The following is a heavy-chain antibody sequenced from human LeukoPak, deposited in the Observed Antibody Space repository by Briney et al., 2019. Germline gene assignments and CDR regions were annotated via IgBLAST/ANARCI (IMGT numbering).Heavy chain of an antibody. Sequence: GGSLRLSCAASGFTFSSYWMHWVRQAPGKGLLWVSRINSDGSITGYADSVKGRFTISRDNAKNTLYLQMNSLRDEDTAVFFCARGHYGPDYWGQGTVVTVSS. CDR2: INSDGSIT. J-gene: IGHJ4*02. D-gene: IGHD3-10*01. CDR3: ARGHYGPDY. V-gene: IGHV3-74*01. CDR1: GFTFSSYW.